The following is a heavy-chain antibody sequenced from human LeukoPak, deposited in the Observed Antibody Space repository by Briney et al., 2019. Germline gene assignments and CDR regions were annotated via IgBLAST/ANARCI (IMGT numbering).Heavy chain of an antibody. CDR3: ARHRIAAIFFDI. CDR2: IYYSGST. Sequence: SETLSLTCTVSGGSISSYYWSWIRQPPGKGLEWIGYIYYSGSTNYNPSLKSRVTISVDTSKNQFSLKLSSVTAADMAVYYCARHRIAAIFFDIRGQGTMVTVSS. J-gene: IGHJ3*02. CDR1: GGSISSYY. D-gene: IGHD6-13*01. V-gene: IGHV4-59*08.